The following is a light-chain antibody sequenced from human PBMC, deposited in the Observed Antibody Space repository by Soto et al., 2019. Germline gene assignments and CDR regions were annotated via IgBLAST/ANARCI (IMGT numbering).Light chain of an antibody. Sequence: EIVLTQSPGTLSLSPGERATLSCRASQSVSSSYLAWYQQKPGQAPRLLIYGASSRATGIPDRFSGSGSGTDFTLTISRLEPADFAVYYCQQYGSSPLLTFGGGNKVDIK. V-gene: IGKV3-20*01. J-gene: IGKJ4*01. CDR3: QQYGSSPLLT. CDR1: QSVSSSY. CDR2: GAS.